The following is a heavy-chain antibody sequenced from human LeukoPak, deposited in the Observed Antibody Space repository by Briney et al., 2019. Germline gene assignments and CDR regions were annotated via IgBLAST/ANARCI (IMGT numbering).Heavy chain of an antibody. D-gene: IGHD1-26*01. CDR3: ARAPQLRLSWTTTDTGYMDV. Sequence: SETLSLTCAVYGGSFSGYYWSWIRQPPGKGLEWIGEINHSGSTNYNPSLKSRVTISVDTSKNQFSLKLSSVTAADTAVYYCARAPQLRLSWTTTDTGYMDVWGKGTTVTVSS. V-gene: IGHV4-34*01. CDR1: GGSFSGYY. J-gene: IGHJ6*03. CDR2: INHSGST.